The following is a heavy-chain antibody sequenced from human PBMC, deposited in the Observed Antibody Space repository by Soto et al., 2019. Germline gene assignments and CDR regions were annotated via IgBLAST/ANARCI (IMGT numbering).Heavy chain of an antibody. Sequence: SETPSLTCTVSGDSIISSDFYWGWVRQPPGKGLEWIGSILYLGSSYYNPSLKSRVTMSVDTSKNQFSLRLRSVTAADTALYFCARHSLALRKNNWFDPWGQGIMVT. J-gene: IGHJ5*02. CDR3: ARHSLALRKNNWFDP. CDR2: ILYLGSS. CDR1: GDSIISSDFY. D-gene: IGHD3-3*02. V-gene: IGHV4-39*01.